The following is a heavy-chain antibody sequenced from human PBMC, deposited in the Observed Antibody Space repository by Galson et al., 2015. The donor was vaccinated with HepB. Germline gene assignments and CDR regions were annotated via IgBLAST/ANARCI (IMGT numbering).Heavy chain of an antibody. V-gene: IGHV1-3*04. CDR3: AREDGGTYLLDY. J-gene: IGHJ4*02. D-gene: IGHD2-15*01. Sequence: SVKVSCKASGYTFTNYAMHWVRQAPGQRLEWMGRISTGNGNTIHSQKFQGRVTITRDTSASTAYMELSSLRSEDTGVYYCAREDGGTYLLDYWGQGTLVTASS. CDR1: GYTFTNYA. CDR2: ISTGNGNT.